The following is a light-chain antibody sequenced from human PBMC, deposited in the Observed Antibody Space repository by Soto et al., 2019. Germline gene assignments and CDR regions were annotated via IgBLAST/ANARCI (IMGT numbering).Light chain of an antibody. Sequence: QSVLTQPSSVSAAPGQNVTISCSGSSSNIGKNYVSWYEHLPGTTPKLLIYDNTQRPSGISDRFSGAKSGPTATPAITAPQTEDEADYYCGTRDSGLSVLTASYVFGTGTKVTVL. CDR2: DNT. J-gene: IGLJ1*01. CDR3: GTRDSGLSVLTASYV. V-gene: IGLV1-51*01. CDR1: SSNIGKNY.